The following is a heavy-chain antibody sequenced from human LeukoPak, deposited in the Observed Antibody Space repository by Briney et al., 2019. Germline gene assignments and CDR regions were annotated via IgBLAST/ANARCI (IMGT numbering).Heavy chain of an antibody. J-gene: IGHJ4*02. Sequence: ASVKVSCKASGYTFTSYYMHWVRQAPGQGLEWMGIINPSGGSTSYAQKLQGRVTMTTDTSTSTAYMELRSLRSDDTAVYYCARIPGTAAAGTPLFDYWGQGTLVTVSS. CDR2: INPSGGST. CDR3: ARIPGTAAAGTPLFDY. V-gene: IGHV1-46*01. D-gene: IGHD6-13*01. CDR1: GYTFTSYY.